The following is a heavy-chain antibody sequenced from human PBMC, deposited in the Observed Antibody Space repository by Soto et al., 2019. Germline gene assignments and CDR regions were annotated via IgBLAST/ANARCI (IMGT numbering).Heavy chain of an antibody. CDR3: ARAGPYSSSWYIYWFDP. D-gene: IGHD6-13*01. V-gene: IGHV3-7*01. J-gene: IGHJ5*02. CDR2: IKQDGSEK. CDR1: GFTFSGYW. Sequence: PGGSLRLSCAASGFTFSGYWMSWVRQAPGKGLEWVANIKQDGSEKYYVDSVKSRITINPDTSKNQFSLQLNSVTPEDTAVYYCARAGPYSSSWYIYWFDPWGQGTLVTVPQ.